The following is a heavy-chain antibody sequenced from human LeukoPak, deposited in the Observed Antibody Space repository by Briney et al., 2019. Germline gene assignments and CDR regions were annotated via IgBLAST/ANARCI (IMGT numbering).Heavy chain of an antibody. Sequence: ASVKVSCKASGYTFTAYYIHWVRQAPGQGLEWMGWINPNSGGTNYAQKFQGRVTMTRDTSISTAYMELSRLRSDDTAVYYCARDSGYYDSSGYRLGAFDIWGQGTMVTVSS. CDR3: ARDSGYYDSSGYRLGAFDI. CDR2: INPNSGGT. D-gene: IGHD3-22*01. V-gene: IGHV1-2*02. J-gene: IGHJ3*02. CDR1: GYTFTAYY.